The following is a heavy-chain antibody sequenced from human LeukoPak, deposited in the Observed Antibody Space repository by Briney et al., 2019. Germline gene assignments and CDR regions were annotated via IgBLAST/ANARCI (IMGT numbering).Heavy chain of an antibody. CDR1: GFTVSSNY. D-gene: IGHD1-20*01. CDR2: IYSGGST. V-gene: IGHV3-53*04. J-gene: IGHJ3*02. Sequence: GGSLRLSCAASGFTVSSNYMSWVRQAPGKGLEGVSVIYSGGSTYYADSVKGRFTISRHNSKNTLYLQMNSLRAEDTAVYYCASRITGTTSRDAFDIWGQGTMVTVSS. CDR3: ASRITGTTSRDAFDI.